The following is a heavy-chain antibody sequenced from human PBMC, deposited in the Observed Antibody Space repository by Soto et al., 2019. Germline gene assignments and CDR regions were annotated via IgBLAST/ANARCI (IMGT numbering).Heavy chain of an antibody. CDR3: XXXXGLPRYY. Sequence: QLQLQESGSGLVKPSQTLSLTCAVSGGSISSGGYSWSWIRQPPGKGLEWIGYIYHSGSTYYNPSLXGXVXIXXDRSKNQFSLKLSSVTAAXTAVYXCXXXXGLPRYYWGQGTLVTVSS. J-gene: IGHJ4*02. CDR2: IYHSGST. D-gene: IGHD5-12*01. CDR1: GGSISSGGYS. V-gene: IGHV4-30-2*01.